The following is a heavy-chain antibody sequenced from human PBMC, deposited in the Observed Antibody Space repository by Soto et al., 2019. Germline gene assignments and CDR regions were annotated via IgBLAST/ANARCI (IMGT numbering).Heavy chain of an antibody. J-gene: IGHJ5*02. CDR3: ARAEYYDFWSGYYTSWFDP. CDR2: IYYSGST. CDR1: GGSVSSGSYY. D-gene: IGHD3-3*01. Sequence: SETLSLTCTASGGSVSSGSYYWSWIRQPPGKGLEWIGYIYYSGSTNYNPSLKSRVTISVDTSKNQFSLKLSSVTAADTAVYYCARAEYYDFWSGYYTSWFDPWGQGTLVTVSS. V-gene: IGHV4-61*01.